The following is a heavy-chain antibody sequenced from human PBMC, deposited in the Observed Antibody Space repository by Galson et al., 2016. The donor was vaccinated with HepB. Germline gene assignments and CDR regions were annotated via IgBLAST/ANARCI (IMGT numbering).Heavy chain of an antibody. CDR2: INPYSGHT. CDR1: GYTFTNYG. D-gene: IGHD3-10*01. Sequence: SVKVSCKASGYTFTNYGVSWVRQAPGQGLEWLGWINPYSGHTNYAEKFQGRVTMTTDTSTNTAYMELRSLRSDDTALYYCARGGTGTRDGMDVWGQGTTVTVSS. J-gene: IGHJ6*02. V-gene: IGHV1-18*01. CDR3: ARGGTGTRDGMDV.